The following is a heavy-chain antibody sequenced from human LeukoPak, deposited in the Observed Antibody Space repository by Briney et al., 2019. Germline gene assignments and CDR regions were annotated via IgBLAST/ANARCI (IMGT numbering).Heavy chain of an antibody. CDR3: ARRGAVAATYYYDY. V-gene: IGHV3-74*01. J-gene: IGHJ4*02. Sequence: GGSLRLSCAASGFTFSSYWMHWVRQAPGKGLMWVSRINGDGRTTNYADSVQGRFTISRDNAENTLYLQMNSLTAEDTAVYYCARRGAVAATYYYDYWGQGTLVTVSS. CDR2: INGDGRTT. D-gene: IGHD6-19*01. CDR1: GFTFSSYW.